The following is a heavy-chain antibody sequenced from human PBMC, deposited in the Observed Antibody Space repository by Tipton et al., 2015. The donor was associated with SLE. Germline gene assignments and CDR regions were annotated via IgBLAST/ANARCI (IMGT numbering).Heavy chain of an antibody. J-gene: IGHJ3*01. D-gene: IGHD3-10*02. V-gene: IGHV3-49*04. CDR3: TRYRGSYYGRGPLDV. CDR1: GFTFGDYS. CDR2: IRTEAEGGTT. Sequence: RSLRLSCTTSGFTFGDYSLTWVRQAPGKGLEWVGLIRTEAEGGTTQYAASVDGRFIISRDDSKSIAYLQMNALQSEDTAIYYCTRYRGSYYGRGPLDVWGQGTRVTVSS.